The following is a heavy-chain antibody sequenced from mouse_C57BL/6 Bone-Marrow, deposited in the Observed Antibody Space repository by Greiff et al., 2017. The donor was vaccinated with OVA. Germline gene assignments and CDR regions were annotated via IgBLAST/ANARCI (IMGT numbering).Heavy chain of an antibody. D-gene: IGHD2-2*01. CDR3: ARGWLRRGAWFAY. J-gene: IGHJ3*01. Sequence: EVQLVESGGGLVKPGGSLKLSCAASGFTFSSYAMSWVRQTPDKRMEWVATISDGGSYTYSPDNVKGRFTISRDNAKNNLYLQMSHLKSEDTAMYYCARGWLRRGAWFAYWGQGTLVTVSA. CDR1: GFTFSSYA. CDR2: ISDGGSYT. V-gene: IGHV5-4*01.